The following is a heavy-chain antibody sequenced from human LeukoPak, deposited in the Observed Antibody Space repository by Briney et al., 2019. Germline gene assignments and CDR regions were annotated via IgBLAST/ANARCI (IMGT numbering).Heavy chain of an antibody. CDR2: INAGNGNT. V-gene: IGHV1-3*01. CDR1: GYTFTSYA. J-gene: IGHJ4*02. Sequence: GASVKVSCKASGYTFTSYAMHWVRQAPGQRLEWMGWINAGNGNTKYSQKFQGRVTITRDTSASTAYMELSSLRSEDTAVYYCAREGSLLWFGELFTDYWGQGTLVTVSS. CDR3: AREGSLLWFGELFTDY. D-gene: IGHD3-10*01.